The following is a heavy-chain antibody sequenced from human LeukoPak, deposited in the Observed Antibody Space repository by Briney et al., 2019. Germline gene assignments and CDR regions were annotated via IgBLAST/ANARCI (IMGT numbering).Heavy chain of an antibody. CDR1: GGSFSGYY. CDR2: INHSGST. V-gene: IGHV4-34*01. D-gene: IGHD6-13*01. CDR3: ARVSSWYYYYYYMDV. J-gene: IGHJ6*03. Sequence: PSETLSLTCAVYGGSFSGYYWSWIRQPPGKGLEWIGEINHSGSTNYNPSLKSRVTISVDTSKNQFSLKLSSVTAADTAVYYCARVSSWYYYYYYMDVWGKGTTVTVSS.